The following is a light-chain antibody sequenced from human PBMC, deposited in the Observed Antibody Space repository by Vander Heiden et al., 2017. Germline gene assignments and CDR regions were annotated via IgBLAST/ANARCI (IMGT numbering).Light chain of an antibody. CDR3: QSHDRSLDGSV. CDR1: SVNIVSTDD. Sequence: QSVLTQPPSVSGAPGQRVTISCIGTSVNIVSTDDVHWYQQTPGTVPKLLIYRNHTRPSGVPDRFSGSKSGSSASLAITGLLAEDEADYYCQSHDRSLDGSVFGGGTKLTVL. CDR2: RNH. J-gene: IGLJ2*01. V-gene: IGLV1-40*01.